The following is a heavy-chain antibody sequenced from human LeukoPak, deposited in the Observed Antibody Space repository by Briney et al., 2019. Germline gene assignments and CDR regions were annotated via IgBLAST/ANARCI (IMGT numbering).Heavy chain of an antibody. J-gene: IGHJ4*02. CDR2: ISYDGSNK. V-gene: IGHV3-30*18. CDR3: ANDRHLFGELPFDY. D-gene: IGHD3-10*01. Sequence: GGSLRLSCAASGFTFSSYGMHWVRQAPGKGLEWVAVISYDGSNKYYADSVKGRFTISRDNSKNTLYLQMNSLRAEDTAVYYCANDRHLFGELPFDYWGQGTLVTVSS. CDR1: GFTFSSYG.